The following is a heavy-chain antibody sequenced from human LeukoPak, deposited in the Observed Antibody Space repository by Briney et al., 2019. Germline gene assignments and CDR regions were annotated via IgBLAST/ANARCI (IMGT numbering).Heavy chain of an antibody. J-gene: IGHJ6*02. CDR3: ARDQDFGVVTAAPYYYYGMDV. D-gene: IGHD3-3*01. V-gene: IGHV1-46*01. CDR1: VYALTIYD. CDR2: INPSVGIT. Sequence: ASAKVSCKASVYALTIYDMHSVPQAPGQGRKWMGRINPSVGITSYAQKLQGRVTMPRDTSTRTVYMELSSLRSEDTAVYYCARDQDFGVVTAAPYYYYGMDVWGQGTTVTVSS.